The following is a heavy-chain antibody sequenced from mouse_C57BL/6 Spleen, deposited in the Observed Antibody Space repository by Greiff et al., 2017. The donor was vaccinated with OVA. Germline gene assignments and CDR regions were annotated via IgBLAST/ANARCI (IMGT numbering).Heavy chain of an antibody. J-gene: IGHJ3*01. CDR1: GFTFTDYY. Sequence: EVKLVESGGGLVQPGGSLSLSCAASGFTFTDYYMSWVRQPPGKALEWLGFIRNKANGYTTEYSASVKGRFTISRDNSQSILYLQMNALRAEDSATYYCASSYGYAGFAYWGQGTLVTVSA. CDR2: IRNKANGYTT. CDR3: ASSYGYAGFAY. D-gene: IGHD2-2*01. V-gene: IGHV7-3*01.